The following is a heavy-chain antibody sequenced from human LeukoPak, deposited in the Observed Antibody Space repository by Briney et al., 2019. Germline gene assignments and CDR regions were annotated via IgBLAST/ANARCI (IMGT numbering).Heavy chain of an antibody. J-gene: IGHJ4*02. CDR1: GFSFRNHA. CDR2: ISDHGGTT. D-gene: IGHD6-19*01. Sequence: PGGSLRLSCAASGFSFRNHAMSWVRQAPGRGLEWVSLISDHGGTTYYSESVKGRFTISRDNSNNTVFLQMNSLRAEDTAVYYCAKNRDSSGWYFDYWGQGTLVTVSS. V-gene: IGHV3-23*01. CDR3: AKNRDSSGWYFDY.